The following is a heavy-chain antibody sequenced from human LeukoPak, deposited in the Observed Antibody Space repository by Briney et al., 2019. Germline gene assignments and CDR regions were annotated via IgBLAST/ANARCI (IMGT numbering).Heavy chain of an antibody. D-gene: IGHD4-23*01. CDR2: FDPEDGET. Sequence: ASVKVSCKVSGYTLTELSMHWVRQAPGKGLEWMGGFDPEDGETIYAQKFQGRVTMTEDTSTNTAYMELSNLRSEDTAVYYCATEPRRWVVPPWFDPWGQGTLVTVSS. CDR3: ATEPRRWVVPPWFDP. J-gene: IGHJ5*02. V-gene: IGHV1-24*01. CDR1: GYTLTELS.